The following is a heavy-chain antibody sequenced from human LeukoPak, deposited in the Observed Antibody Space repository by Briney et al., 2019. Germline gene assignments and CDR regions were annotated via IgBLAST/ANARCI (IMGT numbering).Heavy chain of an antibody. CDR2: ISYDGSNK. CDR1: GFPFSSYA. J-gene: IGHJ4*02. D-gene: IGHD3-22*01. Sequence: PGGSLRLSCAASGFPFSSYAMHWVRQAPGKGLEWVAVISYDGSNKYYADSVKGRFTISRDNSKNTLYLQMNSLRAEDTAVYYCARDHPGVVITKVPFLWGQGTLVTVSS. CDR3: ARDHPGVVITKVPFL. V-gene: IGHV3-30*04.